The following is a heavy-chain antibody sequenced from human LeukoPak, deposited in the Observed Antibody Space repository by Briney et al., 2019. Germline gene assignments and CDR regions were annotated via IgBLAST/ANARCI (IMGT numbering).Heavy chain of an antibody. Sequence: SETLSLTCTVSGGSISSYYWSWIRQPAGKGLEWIGYIYYSGSTNYNPSLKGRVTISVDTSKNQFSLKLSSVTAADTAVYYCARDSNDYVWGSLDAFDIWGQGTMVTVS. V-gene: IGHV4-59*01. CDR1: GGSISSYY. J-gene: IGHJ3*02. CDR3: ARDSNDYVWGSLDAFDI. D-gene: IGHD3-16*01. CDR2: IYYSGST.